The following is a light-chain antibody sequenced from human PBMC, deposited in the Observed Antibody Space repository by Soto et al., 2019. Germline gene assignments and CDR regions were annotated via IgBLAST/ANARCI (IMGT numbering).Light chain of an antibody. CDR2: AAS. CDR3: QQSYRTPT. V-gene: IGKV1-9*01. J-gene: IGKJ5*01. CDR1: QGIDTS. Sequence: ILLTQSPSSLSASVGDRVTITCRASQGIDTSLAWYQQKPGKAPKLLIYAASNFQSGVPSRFSGSGSGTHFTLTISSLQPEDFATYYCQQSYRTPTFGQGTRLEIK.